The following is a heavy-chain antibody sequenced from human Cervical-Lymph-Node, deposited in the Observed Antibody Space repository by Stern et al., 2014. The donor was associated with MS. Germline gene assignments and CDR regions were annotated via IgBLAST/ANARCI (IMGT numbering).Heavy chain of an antibody. Sequence: VHLVESGGEVKKPGASVTVSCKAYIDTFTNYGFSWVRQAPGQGLEWMGWISGYNGKANYAQKFQGRVTMTTDTSTSTVYMELKSLRSDDTAVYYGARDGKWLQVYGMDVWGQGTTVTVSS. CDR3: ARDGKWLQVYGMDV. CDR1: IDTFTNYG. V-gene: IGHV1-18*04. J-gene: IGHJ6*02. D-gene: IGHD5-12*01. CDR2: ISGYNGKA.